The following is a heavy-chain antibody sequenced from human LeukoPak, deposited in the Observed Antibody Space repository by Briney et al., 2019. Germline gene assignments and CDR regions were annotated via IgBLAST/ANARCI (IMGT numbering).Heavy chain of an antibody. CDR1: GFTFSSYG. CDR2: IWYDGSNK. J-gene: IGHJ4*02. D-gene: IGHD3-3*01. CDR3: ARESAYAFWY. V-gene: IGHV3-33*01. Sequence: GGSLRLSCAASGFTFSSYGMHWVRQAPGKGLEWVALIWYDGSNKYYADSVKGRLTISRDNSKNTLYLQMNSLRAEDTAVYYCARESAYAFWYWGQGTLVAVSS.